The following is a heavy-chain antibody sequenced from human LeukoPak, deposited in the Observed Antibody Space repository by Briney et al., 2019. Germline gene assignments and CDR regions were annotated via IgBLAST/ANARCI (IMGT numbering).Heavy chain of an antibody. Sequence: GESLKISCKGSGYTFTSYWIGWVHQVPGKGLEWMGIIYPGDSDTRYSLSFQGQVTISVDKSTSTAHLQWNSLKASDTAMYYCARHTGGFYHGVDYWGQGTLVTVSS. D-gene: IGHD2-8*02. CDR1: GYTFTSYW. CDR2: IYPGDSDT. CDR3: ARHTGGFYHGVDY. J-gene: IGHJ4*02. V-gene: IGHV5-51*07.